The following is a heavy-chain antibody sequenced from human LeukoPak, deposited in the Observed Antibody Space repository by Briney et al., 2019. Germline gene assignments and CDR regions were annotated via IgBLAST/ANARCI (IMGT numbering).Heavy chain of an antibody. CDR1: GFTFSSYG. CDR3: AKSLAIDY. CDR2: ISYDGSNK. V-gene: IGHV3-30*18. J-gene: IGHJ4*02. Sequence: GRSLRLSCAASGFTFSSYGMHRVRQAPGKGLEWVAVISYDGSNKYYADSVKGRFTISRDNSKNTLYLQMNSLRAEDTAVYYGAKSLAIDYWGQGTLVTVSS.